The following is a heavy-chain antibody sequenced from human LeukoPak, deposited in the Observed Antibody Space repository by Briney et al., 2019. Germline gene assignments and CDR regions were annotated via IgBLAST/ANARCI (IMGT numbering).Heavy chain of an antibody. CDR1: GFTFSNAW. J-gene: IGHJ4*02. CDR2: IKSKVDGGTT. V-gene: IGHV3-15*01. CDR3: ATGGYYLDY. Sequence: GGSLRLSCAASGFTFSNAWMNWVRRAPGEGLDWVGRIKSKVDGGTTDYAAPVKGRFTISRDDSKSTVYLQMNSLKIEDTAVYYCATGGYYLDYWGQGTLVTVSS. D-gene: IGHD3-3*01.